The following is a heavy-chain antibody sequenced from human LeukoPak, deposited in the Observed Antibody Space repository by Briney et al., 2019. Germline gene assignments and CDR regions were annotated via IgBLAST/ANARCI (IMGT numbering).Heavy chain of an antibody. Sequence: PGGSLRLSCAASGFTFSTYWMHWVRRAPGKGPVWVSRINSDGSSTTYADSVKGRFTISRDNAKSTLYLQMSSLRAEDTAVYYCARSYGMDVWGQGTTVTVSS. CDR2: INSDGSST. J-gene: IGHJ6*02. CDR3: ARSYGMDV. CDR1: GFTFSTYW. V-gene: IGHV3-74*01.